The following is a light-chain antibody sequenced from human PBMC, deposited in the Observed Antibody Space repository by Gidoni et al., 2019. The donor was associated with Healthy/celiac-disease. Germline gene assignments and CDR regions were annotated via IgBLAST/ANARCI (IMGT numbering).Light chain of an antibody. Sequence: DIVWTQSPGTLSLSPGERATLSCRASQSVSSSYLAWYQQKPGQAPRLLIYGASSRATGIPDRFSGSGSGTDFTLTISRLEPEDFAVYYCQQYGSSPRTFGQGTKVEIK. CDR3: QQYGSSPRT. V-gene: IGKV3-20*01. CDR1: QSVSSSY. CDR2: GAS. J-gene: IGKJ1*01.